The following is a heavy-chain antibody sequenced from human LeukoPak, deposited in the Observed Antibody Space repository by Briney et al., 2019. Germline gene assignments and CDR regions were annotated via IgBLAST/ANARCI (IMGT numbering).Heavy chain of an antibody. CDR1: GGSISSSSYY. CDR2: IYYSGST. V-gene: IGHV4-39*07. Sequence: SETLSLTCTVSGGSISSSSYYWGWIRQPPGKGLEWIGSIYYSGSTNYNPSLKSRVTISVDTSKNQFSLTLSSVTAADTAVYYCARFTIDSSVGYYFDYWGQGTLVTVSS. J-gene: IGHJ4*02. D-gene: IGHD3-22*01. CDR3: ARFTIDSSVGYYFDY.